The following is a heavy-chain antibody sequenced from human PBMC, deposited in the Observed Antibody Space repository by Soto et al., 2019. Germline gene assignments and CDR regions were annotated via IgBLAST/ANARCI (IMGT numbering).Heavy chain of an antibody. Sequence: SVKVSCKASGGTFSSYAISWVRQAPGQGLEWMGGIIPIFGTANYAQKFQGRVTITADESTSTAYMELSSLRSEDTAVYYCARGEPNYCSSTSCFLGYNCFDPWGQGTLVTVSS. V-gene: IGHV1-69*13. D-gene: IGHD2-2*01. CDR2: IIPIFGTA. CDR3: ARGEPNYCSSTSCFLGYNCFDP. CDR1: GGTFSSYA. J-gene: IGHJ5*02.